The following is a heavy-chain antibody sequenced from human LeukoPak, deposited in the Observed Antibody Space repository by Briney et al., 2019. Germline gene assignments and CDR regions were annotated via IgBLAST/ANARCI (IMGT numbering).Heavy chain of an antibody. CDR1: GFTFSDYY. J-gene: IGHJ4*02. D-gene: IGHD4-23*01. CDR3: ARAPTVVMGGFDY. CDR2: ISSSGSTI. Sequence: GGSLRLSCAASGFTFSDYYMSWIRQAPGKGPEWVSYISSSGSTIYYADSVKGRSTISRDNAKNSLYLQMNSLRAEDTAVYYCARAPTVVMGGFDYWGQGTLVTVSS. V-gene: IGHV3-11*01.